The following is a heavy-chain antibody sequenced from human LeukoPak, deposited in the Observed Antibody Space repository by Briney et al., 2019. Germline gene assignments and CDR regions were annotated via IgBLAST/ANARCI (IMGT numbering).Heavy chain of an antibody. CDR2: IYPGDSDT. Sequence: GESLKISCKGSGYSFTSYWIGWVRQMPGRGLEWMGIIYPGDSDTRYSPSFQGQVTISADKSISTAYLQWSSLKASDTAMYYCARFGGVVPAAIHYYYYHGMDVWGQGTTVTVSS. V-gene: IGHV5-51*01. CDR3: ARFGGVVPAAIHYYYYHGMDV. D-gene: IGHD2-2*01. J-gene: IGHJ6*02. CDR1: GYSFTSYW.